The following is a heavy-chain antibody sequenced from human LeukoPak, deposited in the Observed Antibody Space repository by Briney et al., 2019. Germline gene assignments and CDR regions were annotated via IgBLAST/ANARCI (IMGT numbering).Heavy chain of an antibody. CDR2: IIPIFGTA. V-gene: IGHV1-69*13. CDR1: GGTFSSYA. D-gene: IGHD3-22*01. CDR3: ARDKSTYYYDSSGYYSCDY. Sequence: GASVKVSCKASGGTFSSYAISWVRQAPGQGLEWMGGIIPIFGTANYAQKFQGRVTITADESTSTAYMELSSLRSEDTAVYYCARDKSTYYYDSSGYYSCDYWGQGTLVTVSS. J-gene: IGHJ4*02.